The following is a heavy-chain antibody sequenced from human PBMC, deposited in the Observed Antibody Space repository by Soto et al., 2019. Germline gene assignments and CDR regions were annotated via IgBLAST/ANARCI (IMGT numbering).Heavy chain of an antibody. V-gene: IGHV2-70*04. D-gene: IGHD3-16*01. Sequence: SGPTLVNPTQTLTLTCTFSGFSLSSKGMRVSWIRQPPGKALEWLARIDWDDDKFYSPSLRTRLAISKRTSKNQVVLTMTNVDPMDTATYYFAWSPGGFTVATYFFDYWGQGTLVTVSS. CDR2: IDWDDDK. CDR3: AWSPGGFTVATYFFDY. J-gene: IGHJ4*02. CDR1: GFSLSSKGMR.